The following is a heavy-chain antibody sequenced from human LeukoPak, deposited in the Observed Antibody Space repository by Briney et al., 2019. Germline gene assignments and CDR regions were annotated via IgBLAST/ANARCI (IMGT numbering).Heavy chain of an antibody. CDR3: AKDYHYDRTYFDY. V-gene: IGHV3-9*01. CDR2: ISWNSGSI. CDR1: GFTFDDYA. J-gene: IGHJ4*02. Sequence: PGRSLRLSCAASGFTFDDYAMHWVRQAPGKGLEWVSGISWNSGSIGYADSVKGRFTISRDNAKNSLYLQMNSLRAEDTALYCCAKDYHYDRTYFDYWGQGTLVTVSS. D-gene: IGHD3-3*01.